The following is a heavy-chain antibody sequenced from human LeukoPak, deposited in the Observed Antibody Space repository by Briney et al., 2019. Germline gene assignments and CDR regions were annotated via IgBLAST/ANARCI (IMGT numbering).Heavy chain of an antibody. CDR3: ARGFRGDNFDY. D-gene: IGHD7-27*01. Sequence: PSETLSLTCTVSGGSISGYYWSWIRQPPGKGLEWIGYIYYSGSTSYNPSLKSRVTISVDTSKNQFSLKLSSVTAADTAVYFCARGFRGDNFDYWGQGTLVTVSS. V-gene: IGHV4-59*08. CDR2: IYYSGST. CDR1: GGSISGYY. J-gene: IGHJ4*02.